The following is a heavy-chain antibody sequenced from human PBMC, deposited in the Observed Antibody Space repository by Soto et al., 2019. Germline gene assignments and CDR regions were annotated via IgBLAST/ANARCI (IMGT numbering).Heavy chain of an antibody. D-gene: IGHD2-21*02. V-gene: IGHV3-7*04. CDR3: TRGGRDLDF. CDR2: INHGGSET. Sequence: VQVVESGGTLVQPGGSLRLSCEVSGFDFPGFWMNWVRQAPGKGLEWVANINHGGSETNFLDSVKGRFTISRDNAKSTLDLQMNSLRVEATAVYYCTRGGRDLDFWGQGTVVIVSS. J-gene: IGHJ4*02. CDR1: GFDFPGFW.